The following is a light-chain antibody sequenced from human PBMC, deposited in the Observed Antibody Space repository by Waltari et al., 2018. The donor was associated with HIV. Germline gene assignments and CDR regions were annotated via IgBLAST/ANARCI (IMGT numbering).Light chain of an antibody. V-gene: IGKV1-17*01. J-gene: IGKJ1*01. CDR3: LQQNNYPWT. CDR2: AAS. Sequence: DIQMTQSPSSLSASVGDRVTISCRASPDIRNDLGWYQPKPGKAPKPLIYAASSLQSGVPSRFSGSGSETAFTLTISSQQPEDLATYYCLQQNNYPWTFGQGTKVEI. CDR1: PDIRND.